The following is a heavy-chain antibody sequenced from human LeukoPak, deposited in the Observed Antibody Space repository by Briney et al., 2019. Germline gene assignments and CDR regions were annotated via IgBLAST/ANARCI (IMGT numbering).Heavy chain of an antibody. V-gene: IGHV3-74*01. Sequence: PGGSLRLSCAASGLTFRTYWMHWVRQAPGKGLVWVSHIKSDGSATTYADSVKGRFTISRDNAKNTLYLQMNSLRAEDTAVYYCARGFSYNHFDYWGQGTLVTVSS. CDR1: GLTFRTYW. J-gene: IGHJ4*02. CDR3: ARGFSYNHFDY. D-gene: IGHD5-24*01. CDR2: IKSDGSAT.